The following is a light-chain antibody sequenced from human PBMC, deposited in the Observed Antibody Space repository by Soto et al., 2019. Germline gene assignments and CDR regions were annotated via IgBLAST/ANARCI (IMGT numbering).Light chain of an antibody. V-gene: IGKV3-15*01. J-gene: IGKJ4*02. CDR2: GAS. CDR3: QQETNWLHLT. CDR1: QIVSSN. Sequence: EIVMTQSTATLSLSPGERATLSCRASQIVSSNLAWYQQKPGQAPRLLIYGASTMATGIPATFSGSGSGTEFTRTNSSMQYEYFAVSCCQQETNWLHLTCGGGTKVEIK.